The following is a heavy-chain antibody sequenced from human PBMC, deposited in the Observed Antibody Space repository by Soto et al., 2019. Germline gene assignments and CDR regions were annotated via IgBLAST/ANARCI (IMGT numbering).Heavy chain of an antibody. CDR2: MNPNSGNT. V-gene: IGHV1-8*01. J-gene: IGHJ4*02. CDR1: GYTFTNYN. Sequence: QVQLVQSGTEVKKPGASVKVSCKTSGYTFTNYNINWVRQATGQGLEWMGWMNPNSGNTGDAQKFQGRVTMTRNTSITTAYMELSSLRSGDTAVYYCSRARTYSTSSPFDYWGQGTLVTISS. CDR3: SRARTYSTSSPFDY. D-gene: IGHD6-6*01.